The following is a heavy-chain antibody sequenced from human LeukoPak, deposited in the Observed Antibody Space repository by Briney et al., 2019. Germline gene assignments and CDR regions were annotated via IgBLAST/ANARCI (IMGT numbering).Heavy chain of an antibody. J-gene: IGHJ6*03. CDR3: ARRSSYYYHCMDV. CDR2: INPSGGDT. V-gene: IGHV1-46*01. CDR1: AYAFTNYY. Sequence: ASVKVSCKASAYAFTNYYIHWVRQAPGQGLEWMGVINPSGGDTSYAQKFQGRLTVTRDTSTSTVYMELSSLRSEDTAVYYCARRSSYYYHCMDVWGKGTTVTVSS.